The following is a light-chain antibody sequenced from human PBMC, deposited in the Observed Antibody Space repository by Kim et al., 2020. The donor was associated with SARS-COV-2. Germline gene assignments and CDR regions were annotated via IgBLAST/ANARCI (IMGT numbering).Light chain of an antibody. J-gene: IGLJ3*02. V-gene: IGLV2-23*02. CDR2: EVT. CDR3: CSHAGSITWV. Sequence: GQSITISCTGTSSDVGNYNFVSWYQQYPGKVPKLMIYEVTKRPSGVSNRFSGSKSGNTASLTISGLQAEDEADYYCCSHAGSITWVFGGGTKLTVL. CDR1: SSDVGNYNF.